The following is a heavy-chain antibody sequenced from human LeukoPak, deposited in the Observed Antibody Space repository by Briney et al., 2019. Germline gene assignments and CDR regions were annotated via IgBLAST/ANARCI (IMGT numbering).Heavy chain of an antibody. V-gene: IGHV3-11*01. D-gene: IGHD2-21*02. J-gene: IGHJ4*02. CDR3: ARGDLHRYPDS. CDR1: FSFSDYY. Sequence: GGSLRLSCGFSFSDYYMSWSRQAPGKGLEWVSYTYGGSTTTYYADSVKGRFTISRDNAKDSLFLEINSLRAEDTAVYYCARGDLHRYPDSWGQGTLVTVSA. CDR2: TYGGSTTT.